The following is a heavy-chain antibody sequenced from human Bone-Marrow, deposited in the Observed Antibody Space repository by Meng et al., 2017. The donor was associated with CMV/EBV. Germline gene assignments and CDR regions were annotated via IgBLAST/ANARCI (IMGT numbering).Heavy chain of an antibody. CDR1: GFTFSSYS. Sequence: GGSLRLSCAASGFTFSSYSMNWVRQAPGKGLEWVSSISSSSSYIYYADSVKGRFTISRDNAKNSLYLQMNSLRAEDTAVYYCARDLGGRGESGYWGQGTLVTVSS. CDR2: ISSSSSYI. CDR3: ARDLGGRGESGY. D-gene: IGHD1-26*01. J-gene: IGHJ4*02. V-gene: IGHV3-21*01.